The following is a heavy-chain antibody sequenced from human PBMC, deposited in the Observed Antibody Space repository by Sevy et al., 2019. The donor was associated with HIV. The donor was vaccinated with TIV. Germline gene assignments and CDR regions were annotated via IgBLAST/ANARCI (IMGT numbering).Heavy chain of an antibody. CDR1: GGTFSSYA. Sequence: ASVKVSCKASGGTFSSYAISWVRQAPGQGLEWMGGIIPIFGTANYAQKFQGRVTITADESTSTAYMELSSLRSEDTAVDYGAGDYYDSSGTPAAAAFDIWGQGTMVTVSS. D-gene: IGHD3-22*01. CDR3: AGDYYDSSGTPAAAAFDI. CDR2: IIPIFGTA. J-gene: IGHJ3*02. V-gene: IGHV1-69*13.